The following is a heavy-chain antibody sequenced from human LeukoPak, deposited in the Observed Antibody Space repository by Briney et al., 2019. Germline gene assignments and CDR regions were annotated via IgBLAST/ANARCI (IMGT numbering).Heavy chain of an antibody. CDR1: EGMFSTYV. CDR3: ARSAATGSDAFDI. V-gene: IGHV1-69*01. D-gene: IGHD2-15*01. J-gene: IGHJ3*02. Sequence: SVKVSCKASEGMFSTYVVTWVRQAPGQGLEWMGGVIPTFGTPNYAEKLQGRVTVTGDDSTGAVYMELTSLRAEDTAIYYCARSAATGSDAFDIWGQGTLVAVSS. CDR2: VIPTFGTP.